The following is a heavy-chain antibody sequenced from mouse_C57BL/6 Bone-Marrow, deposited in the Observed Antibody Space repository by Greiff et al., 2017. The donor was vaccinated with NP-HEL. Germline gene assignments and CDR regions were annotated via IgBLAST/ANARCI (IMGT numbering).Heavy chain of an antibody. D-gene: IGHD4-1*01. CDR1: GFTFSSYG. Sequence: DVQLVESGGDLVKPGGSLKLSCAASGFTFSSYGMSWVRQTPDKRLEWVATISSGGSYTYYPDSVKGRFTISRDNAKNTLYLQMSSLKSEDTAMYYCARHWERRYFDYWGQGTTLTVSS. J-gene: IGHJ2*01. CDR2: ISSGGSYT. CDR3: ARHWERRYFDY. V-gene: IGHV5-6*01.